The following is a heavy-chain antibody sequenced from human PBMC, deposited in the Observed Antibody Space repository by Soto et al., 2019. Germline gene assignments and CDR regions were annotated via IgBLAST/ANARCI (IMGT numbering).Heavy chain of an antibody. CDR2: IDTDGGGT. J-gene: IGHJ5*02. CDR3: ATVFDL. Sequence: EVQFVESGGGLVQPGGSLRVSCAASGFTLRSHRIHWVRQVPGKGLEWVSRIDTDGGGTSYADSVKGRFTISTDNAKNTVNLQMNGLRGEDTAVYYCATVFDLWGQGTLVTVSS. V-gene: IGHV3-74*01. CDR1: GFTLRSHR.